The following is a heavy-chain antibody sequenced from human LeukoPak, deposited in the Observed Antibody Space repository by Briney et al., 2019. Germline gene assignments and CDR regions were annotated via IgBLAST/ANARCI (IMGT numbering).Heavy chain of an antibody. CDR2: SRGNGGRT. V-gene: IGHV3-23*01. CDR1: GFTFSTYA. J-gene: IGHJ4*02. CDR3: AKADDTVATNFDS. Sequence: GGSLRLSCTASGFTFSTYAMSWGRQAPGKGLEWVSASRGNGGRTDYADSVEGRFTTSRDNSKNTVYLHMNSLRAEDTAVYYCAKADDTVATNFDSWGQGTLVTVSS. D-gene: IGHD5-12*01.